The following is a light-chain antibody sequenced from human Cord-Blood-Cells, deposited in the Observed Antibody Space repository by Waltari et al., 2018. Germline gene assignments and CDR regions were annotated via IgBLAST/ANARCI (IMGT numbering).Light chain of an antibody. J-gene: IGKJ2*01. CDR3: QQYYSTPPT. CDR1: KSVLYSSNNKNY. CDR2: WAS. Sequence: DIVMTQSPDSLAVSLVERATINCKSTKSVLYSSNNKNYLAWYQQKPGQPPKLLIYWASTRESGVPDRFSGSGSGTDFTLTISSLQAEDVAVYYCQQYYSTPPTFGQGTKLEIK. V-gene: IGKV4-1*01.